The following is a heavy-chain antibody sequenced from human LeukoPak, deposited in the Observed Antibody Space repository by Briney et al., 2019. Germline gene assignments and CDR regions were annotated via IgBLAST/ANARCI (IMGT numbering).Heavy chain of an antibody. CDR2: IIPIFGTA. V-gene: IGHV1-69*01. Sequence: SVKVSCKASGGTFSSYAISWVRQAPGQGLEWVGGIIPIFGTANYAQKFQGRVTITADESTSTAYMELSRLRSEDTAVYYCSRGGDILTGYAFDYWGQGTLVTVSS. D-gene: IGHD3-9*01. J-gene: IGHJ4*02. CDR3: SRGGDILTGYAFDY. CDR1: GGTFSSYA.